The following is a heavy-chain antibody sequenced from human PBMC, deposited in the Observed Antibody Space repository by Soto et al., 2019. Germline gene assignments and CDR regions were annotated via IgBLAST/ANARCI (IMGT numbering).Heavy chain of an antibody. CDR2: INPNSGGT. Sequence: VASVKVSCKASGYTFTGYYMHWVRQAPGQGLEWMGWINPNSGGTNYAQKFQGRVTMTRDTSISTAYMELSRLRSDDTAVYYCATFTTTIGFPFQYWGQGTLVSVSS. D-gene: IGHD1-1*01. CDR1: GYTFTGYY. V-gene: IGHV1-2*02. CDR3: ATFTTTIGFPFQY. J-gene: IGHJ4*02.